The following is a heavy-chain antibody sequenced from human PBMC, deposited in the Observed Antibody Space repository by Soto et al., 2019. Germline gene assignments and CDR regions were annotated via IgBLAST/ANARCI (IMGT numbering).Heavy chain of an antibody. Sequence: GGSLRLSCAASGFTFSSYSMNWVRQAPGKGLEWVSSISSSSSYIYYADSVKVRFTISRDNAKNSLYLQMNSLRAEDTAVYYCAIDIFSSGKWGCVYYYGMDVWGQGSTVTVSS. CDR3: AIDIFSSGKWGCVYYYGMDV. CDR1: GFTFSSYS. D-gene: IGHD3-9*01. J-gene: IGHJ6*02. V-gene: IGHV3-21*01. CDR2: ISSSSSYI.